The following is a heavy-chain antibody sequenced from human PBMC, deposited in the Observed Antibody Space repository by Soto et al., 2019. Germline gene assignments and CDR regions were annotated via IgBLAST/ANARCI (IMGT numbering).Heavy chain of an antibody. CDR2: ISAYNGNT. D-gene: IGHD2-2*01. CDR3: ARVTGRDIVVVPAENWFDP. Sequence: ASVKVSCKASGYTFTSYGISWVRQAPGQGLEWMGWISAYNGNTNYAQKLQGRVTMTTDTSTSTVYLELRSLRSDDTAVYDCARVTGRDIVVVPAENWFDPWGQGTLVTVSS. V-gene: IGHV1-18*01. J-gene: IGHJ5*02. CDR1: GYTFTSYG.